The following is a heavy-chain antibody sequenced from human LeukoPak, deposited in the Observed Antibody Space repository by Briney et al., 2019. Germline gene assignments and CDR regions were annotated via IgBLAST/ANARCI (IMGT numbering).Heavy chain of an antibody. V-gene: IGHV3-20*04. J-gene: IGHJ4*02. CDR1: GFTFDDYG. CDR3: ARDRGYSYGYDY. Sequence: GGSLRLSCAASGFTFDDYGMVWVRQGPGKGLEWVSGINWNGGSTGHADSVKGRFTISRDNAKNSLYMQMNSLRAEDTALYYCARDRGYSYGYDYWGQGTLVTVSS. CDR2: INWNGGST. D-gene: IGHD5-18*01.